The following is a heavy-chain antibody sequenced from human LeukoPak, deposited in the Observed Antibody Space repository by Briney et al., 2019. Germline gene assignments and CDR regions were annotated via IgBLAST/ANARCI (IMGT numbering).Heavy chain of an antibody. CDR2: INPNSGDT. Sequence: ASVKVSCKASGYTFSGYYMHWVRQAPGQGLEWVGWINPNSGDTNHAQKFQGRVSMTRDTSINTAYMELSRLRSDDTSVYYCARTLPNYYYGMDVWGQGTTVTVSS. D-gene: IGHD1-26*01. V-gene: IGHV1-2*02. J-gene: IGHJ6*02. CDR1: GYTFSGYY. CDR3: ARTLPNYYYGMDV.